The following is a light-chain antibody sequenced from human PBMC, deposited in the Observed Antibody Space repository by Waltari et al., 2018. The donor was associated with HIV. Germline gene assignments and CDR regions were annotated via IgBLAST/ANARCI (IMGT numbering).Light chain of an antibody. CDR3: QCNDPTKYVV. J-gene: IGLJ2*01. Sequence: FMLTQPHSVSESPGKTVTISCTRSSGSIASNDVQCYQQRPGSSPTTVTFDDNQEPSGVPDRFSATIDSSSNSASLTISGLKTEDEADYYCQCNDPTKYVVFGGGTHLTVL. CDR1: SGSIASND. V-gene: IGLV6-57*01. CDR2: DDN.